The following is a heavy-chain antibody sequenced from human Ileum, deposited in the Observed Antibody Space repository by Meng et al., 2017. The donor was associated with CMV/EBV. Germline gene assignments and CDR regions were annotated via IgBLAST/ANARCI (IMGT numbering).Heavy chain of an antibody. CDR1: GFTLSDFW. Sequence: GESLKISCEASGFTLSDFWIHWVRQDPRKGLVWVSRINSDGSSTNYADSVKGRFTISRDNAKNTLYLQMNSLRAEDTALYFCARAHSSGWFSYGMDVWGQGTTVTVSS. CDR2: INSDGSST. V-gene: IGHV3-74*01. CDR3: ARAHSSGWFSYGMDV. J-gene: IGHJ6*02. D-gene: IGHD3-22*01.